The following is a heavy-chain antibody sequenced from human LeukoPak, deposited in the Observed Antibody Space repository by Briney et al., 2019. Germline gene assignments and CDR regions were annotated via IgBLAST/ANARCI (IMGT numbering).Heavy chain of an antibody. CDR1: GFTFSSYW. J-gene: IGHJ4*02. CDR2: IKQDGSEA. Sequence: GGSLRLSCAASGFTFSSYWMTWVRQAPGKGLEWVANIKQDGSEAYYVDSVKGRFTVSRDNAKNSLYLQMNSLRAEDTAVYYCARDTPYYDSSGYYGYWGQGTLVTVSS. D-gene: IGHD3-22*01. V-gene: IGHV3-7*01. CDR3: ARDTPYYDSSGYYGY.